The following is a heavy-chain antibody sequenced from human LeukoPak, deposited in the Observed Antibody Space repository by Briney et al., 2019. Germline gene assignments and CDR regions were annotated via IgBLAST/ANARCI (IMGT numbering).Heavy chain of an antibody. CDR1: EFTFASYA. Sequence: GGSLRVSCVASEFTFASYAMTWVRLVPGKKLEWIAWIGGSGSNTNYADNVKGRVTMSRDNSNNTVYLQMNSLRAEDTAVYYCGRDPNGDYVGAFEFWGQGTLVSVSS. CDR2: IGGSGSNT. J-gene: IGHJ3*01. V-gene: IGHV3-23*01. CDR3: GRDPNGDYVGAFEF. D-gene: IGHD4-17*01.